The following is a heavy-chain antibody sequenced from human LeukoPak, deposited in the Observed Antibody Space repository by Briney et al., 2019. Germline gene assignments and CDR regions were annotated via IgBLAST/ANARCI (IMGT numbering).Heavy chain of an antibody. J-gene: IGHJ4*02. Sequence: GGSLRLSCTVSGFTVSSNSMSWVRQAPGKVLEWVSFIYSDNTHYSDSVKGRFTISRDNAKNSLYLQMNSLRAEDTAVYYCATSPGLGYSSSLTGVDYWGQGTLVTVSS. CDR3: ATSPGLGYSSSLTGVDY. CDR1: GFTVSSNS. D-gene: IGHD6-6*01. V-gene: IGHV3-53*01. CDR2: IYSDNT.